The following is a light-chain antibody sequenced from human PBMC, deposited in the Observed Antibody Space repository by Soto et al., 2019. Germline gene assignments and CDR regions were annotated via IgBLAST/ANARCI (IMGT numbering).Light chain of an antibody. Sequence: EMVMTQSPAILSVSPGERATLSCRASQSVSSNLAWYQQKPGQAPRLLIYGASTRATGIPARFSGTGSGTDFTLTINNLEPEDFAVYYCQVRTNWSIAFGRGTRLEIK. CDR1: QSVSSN. CDR2: GAS. J-gene: IGKJ5*01. CDR3: QVRTNWSIA. V-gene: IGKV3-15*01.